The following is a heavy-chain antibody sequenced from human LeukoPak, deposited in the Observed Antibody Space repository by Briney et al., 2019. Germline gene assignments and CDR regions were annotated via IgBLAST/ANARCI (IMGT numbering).Heavy chain of an antibody. V-gene: IGHV1-2*02. CDR1: GYTFTGYY. D-gene: IGHD4-17*01. J-gene: IGHJ6*03. CDR2: INPNSGGT. CDR3: ARGETLATVTREHHYYYMDV. Sequence: GASVKVSCKASGYTFTGYYMHWVRQAPGQGLEWMGWINPNSGGTNYAQKFQGRVTMTRDTSIGTAYMELSRLRSDDTAAYYCARGETLATVTREHHYYYMDVWGKGTTVTVSS.